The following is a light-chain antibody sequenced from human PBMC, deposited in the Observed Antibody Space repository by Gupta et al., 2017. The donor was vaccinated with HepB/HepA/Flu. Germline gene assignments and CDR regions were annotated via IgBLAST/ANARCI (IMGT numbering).Light chain of an antibody. J-gene: IGLJ1*01. CDR2: EVS. CDR3: SSYTSSSTLV. Sequence: VTISCTGTSSDVGSYNRVSWYQQPPGTAPKLMIYEVSNRPSGVPDRFSGSKSGNTASLTISGLQAEDEADYYCSSYTSSSTLVFGTGTKVNVL. V-gene: IGLV2-18*02. CDR1: SSDVGSYNR.